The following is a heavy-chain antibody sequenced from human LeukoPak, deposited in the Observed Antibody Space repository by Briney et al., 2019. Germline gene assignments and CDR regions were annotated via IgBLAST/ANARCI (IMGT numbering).Heavy chain of an antibody. J-gene: IGHJ4*02. CDR1: GGSISSYY. CDR2: IYYSGST. CDR3: ARDHYDFWSGYSV. D-gene: IGHD3-3*01. V-gene: IGHV4-59*01. Sequence: SETLSLTCTVSGGSISSYYWSWIRQPPGKGLEWIGYIYYSGSTNYNPSLKSRVTISVDTSKNQFSLKLSSVTAADTAVNYCARDHYDFWSGYSVWGQGTLVTVSS.